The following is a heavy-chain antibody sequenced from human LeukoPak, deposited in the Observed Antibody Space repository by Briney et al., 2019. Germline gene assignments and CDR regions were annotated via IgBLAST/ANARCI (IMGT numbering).Heavy chain of an antibody. CDR3: AREGAYCGGDCFGD. V-gene: IGHV3-11*01. J-gene: IGHJ4*02. CDR2: ISSSGSTI. D-gene: IGHD2-21*02. CDR1: GFTFSDYY. Sequence: GGSLRLSCAASGFTFSDYYMSWIRQAPGKGLEWVSYISSSGSTIYYADSVKGRFTISRDNSKSTLHLQMNSLRAEDTAVYYCAREGAYCGGDCFGDWGQGTLVTVSS.